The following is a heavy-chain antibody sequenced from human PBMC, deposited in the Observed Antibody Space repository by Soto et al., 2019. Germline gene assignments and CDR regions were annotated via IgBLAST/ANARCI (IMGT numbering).Heavy chain of an antibody. CDR1: GFTFSSYG. J-gene: IGHJ5*02. Sequence: QVQLVESGGGVVQPGRSLRLSCAASGFTFSSYGMHWVRQAPGKGLEWVAVISYDGSNKYYADSVKGRFTISRDNYKTTLYLQMNSLRAEDTAVYCCANDGFVYSSSWDTNWFDPWGQGTLVTVSS. CDR2: ISYDGSNK. V-gene: IGHV3-30*18. CDR3: ANDGFVYSSSWDTNWFDP. D-gene: IGHD6-13*01.